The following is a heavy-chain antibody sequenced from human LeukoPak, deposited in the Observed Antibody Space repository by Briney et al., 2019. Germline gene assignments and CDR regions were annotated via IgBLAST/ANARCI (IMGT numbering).Heavy chain of an antibody. V-gene: IGHV3-20*04. Sequence: PGGSLRLSCAASGFTFDDYGMSWVRQAPGKGLEWVSGINWNGGSTGYAAPVKGRFTISRDNAKNSLYLHMTSLRPEDTALYYCARTYYDSSGYYNHWGQGTLVTVSS. CDR2: INWNGGST. J-gene: IGHJ5*02. CDR3: ARTYYDSSGYYNH. D-gene: IGHD3-22*01. CDR1: GFTFDDYG.